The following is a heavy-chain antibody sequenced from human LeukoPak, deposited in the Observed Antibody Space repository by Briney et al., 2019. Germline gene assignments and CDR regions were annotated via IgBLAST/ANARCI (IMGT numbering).Heavy chain of an antibody. Sequence: GGSLRLSCAASGFTFSGSAMHWVRQASGKGLEWVGRIRSNSNSYATAYAASVKGRFTISRDDSKNTAYLQMNSLKTEDTAVYYCAKGGIGYSSRWGFDYWGQGTLVTVSS. CDR2: IRSNSNSYAT. D-gene: IGHD6-13*01. CDR1: GFTFSGSA. J-gene: IGHJ4*02. CDR3: AKGGIGYSSRWGFDY. V-gene: IGHV3-73*01.